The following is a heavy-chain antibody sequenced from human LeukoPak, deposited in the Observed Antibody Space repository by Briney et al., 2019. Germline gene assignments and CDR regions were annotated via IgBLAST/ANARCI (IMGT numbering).Heavy chain of an antibody. J-gene: IGHJ3*02. CDR2: LYYSGYT. D-gene: IGHD2-21*02. Sequence: SETLSLTCTVSGDSISGYYWSWIRQPPGKGLEWIGYLYYSGYTNYNPSLTSRDTISIDTSNNHFSLKLSSVTAADTAVYYCARGPLAYCGADCSVDAFDIWGQGTVVTVSS. V-gene: IGHV4-59*08. CDR3: ARGPLAYCGADCSVDAFDI. CDR1: GDSISGYY.